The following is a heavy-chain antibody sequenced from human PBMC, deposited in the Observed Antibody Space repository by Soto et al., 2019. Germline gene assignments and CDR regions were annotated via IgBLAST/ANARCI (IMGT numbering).Heavy chain of an antibody. CDR2: MNPDSGNT. V-gene: IGHV1-8*01. J-gene: IGHJ4*02. CDR3: ARPRLHYFDY. CDR1: GYTFISYD. Sequence: QVQLVQSGAELKKPGASVKVSCKASGYTFISYDIHWVRQATGQGLEWMGWMNPDSGNTGYAQKFQGRVSMTRNTSISTAYMELSSLTSEDTGVFYCARPRLHYFDYWGQGTVVTVSS.